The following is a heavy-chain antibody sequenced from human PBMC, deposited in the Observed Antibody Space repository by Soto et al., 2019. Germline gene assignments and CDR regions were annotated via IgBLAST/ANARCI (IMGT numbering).Heavy chain of an antibody. D-gene: IGHD2-15*01. J-gene: IGHJ3*02. CDR1: GFTFTSSA. CDR3: ARVSIVVVVAGGSVTDAFDI. CDR2: IVVGSGNT. V-gene: IGHV1-58*01. Sequence: SVKVSCKASGFTFTSSAVQWVRQARGQRLEWIGWIVVGSGNTNYAQKFQERVTITRDMSTSTAYMELSSLRSEDTAVYYCARVSIVVVVAGGSVTDAFDIWGQGTMVTVS.